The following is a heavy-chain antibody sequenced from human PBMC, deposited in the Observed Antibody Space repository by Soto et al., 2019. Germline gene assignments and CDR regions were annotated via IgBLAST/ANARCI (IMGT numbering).Heavy chain of an antibody. CDR1: GFTFSSYW. V-gene: IGHV3-7*01. Sequence: PGGSLRLSCAASGFTFSSYWISWVRQAPGKGLEWVANIKQDGSEKYYVDSVKGRFTISRDNAKNSLYLQMNSLRAEDTAVYYCARAGNYDDYYFDYWGQGTLVTVSS. D-gene: IGHD1-7*01. CDR3: ARAGNYDDYYFDY. J-gene: IGHJ4*02. CDR2: IKQDGSEK.